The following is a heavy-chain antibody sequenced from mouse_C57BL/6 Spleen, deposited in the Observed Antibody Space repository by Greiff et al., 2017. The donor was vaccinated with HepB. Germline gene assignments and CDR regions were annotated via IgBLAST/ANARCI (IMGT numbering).Heavy chain of an antibody. V-gene: IGHV1-22*01. CDR2: INPNNGGT. Sequence: EVQLQESGPELVKPGASVKMSCKASGYTFTDYNMHWVKQSHGKSLEWIGYINPNNGGTSYNQKFKGKATLTVNKSSSTAYMELRSLTSEDSAVYYCASSTGTGTMDYWGQGTSVTVSS. CDR3: ASSTGTGTMDY. D-gene: IGHD4-1*02. J-gene: IGHJ4*01. CDR1: GYTFTDYN.